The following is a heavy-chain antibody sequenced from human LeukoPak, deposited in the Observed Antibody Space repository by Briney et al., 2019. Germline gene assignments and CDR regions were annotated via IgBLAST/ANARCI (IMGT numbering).Heavy chain of an antibody. Sequence: SSETLSLTCAVSGGSIISYYWSWIRQPPGKGLEWIGYIYYSGSTNYNPSLKSRVTISVDTSKNQFSLKLSSVTAADTAMYYCARAGFALAPHRGTPFDYWGQGTLVTVSS. D-gene: IGHD1-1*01. CDR1: GGSIISYY. V-gene: IGHV4-59*01. J-gene: IGHJ4*02. CDR2: IYYSGST. CDR3: ARAGFALAPHRGTPFDY.